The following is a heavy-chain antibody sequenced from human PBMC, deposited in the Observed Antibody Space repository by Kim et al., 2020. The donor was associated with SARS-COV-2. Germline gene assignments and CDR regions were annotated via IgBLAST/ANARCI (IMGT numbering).Heavy chain of an antibody. D-gene: IGHD6-13*01. J-gene: IGHJ6*02. CDR3: ARHTTSSWYVGMDV. V-gene: IGHV5-51*01. Sequence: PSFQGQVTISADKSISTAYLQWSSLKASDTAMYYCARHTTSSWYVGMDVWGQGTTVTVSS.